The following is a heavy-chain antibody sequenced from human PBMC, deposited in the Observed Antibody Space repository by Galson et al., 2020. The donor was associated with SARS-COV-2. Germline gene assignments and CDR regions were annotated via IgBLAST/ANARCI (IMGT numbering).Heavy chain of an antibody. Sequence: ASVKVSCKASGYTFTSYGISWVRQAPGQGLEWMGWISAYNGNTNYAQKLQGRVTITTDTSTSTAYMELRSLRSDDTAVYYCARDISTVAIFGVVTNGFDPWGQGTLVTVSS. D-gene: IGHD3-3*01. CDR3: ARDISTVAIFGVVTNGFDP. CDR1: GYTFTSYG. CDR2: ISAYNGNT. J-gene: IGHJ5*02. V-gene: IGHV1-18*01.